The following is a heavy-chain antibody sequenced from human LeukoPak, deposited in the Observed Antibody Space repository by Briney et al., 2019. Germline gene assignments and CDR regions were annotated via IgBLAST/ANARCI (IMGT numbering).Heavy chain of an antibody. Sequence: SQTLSLTCAISGDSVSRHDLTWDWVRQSPSRGLEWLGRTFYRSKWYNDYAVSVKSRITVSPDTSKNQFSLHLNSVTLEDTAVYYCVRSYDWVFDYWGQGTWVTVSS. J-gene: IGHJ4*02. D-gene: IGHD1-1*01. CDR2: TFYRSKWYN. CDR1: GDSVSRHDLT. V-gene: IGHV6-1*01. CDR3: VRSYDWVFDY.